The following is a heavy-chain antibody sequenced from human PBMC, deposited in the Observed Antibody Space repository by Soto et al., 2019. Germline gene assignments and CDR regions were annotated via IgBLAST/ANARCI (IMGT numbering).Heavy chain of an antibody. D-gene: IGHD2-15*01. CDR1: GYSFTSYW. J-gene: IGHJ6*02. Sequence: EVQLVQSGAEVKKPGESLKISCKGSGYSFTSYWIGWVRQMPGKGLEWMGIIYPGDSDTRYSPSFQGQVTISADKSISTAYLQWSSLKASDTAMYYCARLADIVTYYYYYGMDVWGQGTTVTVSS. CDR2: IYPGDSDT. CDR3: ARLADIVTYYYYYGMDV. V-gene: IGHV5-51*01.